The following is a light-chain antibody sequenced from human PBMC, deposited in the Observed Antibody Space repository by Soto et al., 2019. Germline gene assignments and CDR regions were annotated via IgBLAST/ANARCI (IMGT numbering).Light chain of an antibody. CDR3: QQYGRSPPT. CDR1: QSVSSSY. CDR2: GAS. Sequence: EIVFTQSPGNLSLSPGERATLSCRASQSVSSSYLAWYQQKPGQTPRLLIYGASSRATGIPDRFSGSGSGTDFTLTISSLEPEDFAVYYCQQYGRSPPTFGQGTKVDIK. V-gene: IGKV3-20*01. J-gene: IGKJ1*01.